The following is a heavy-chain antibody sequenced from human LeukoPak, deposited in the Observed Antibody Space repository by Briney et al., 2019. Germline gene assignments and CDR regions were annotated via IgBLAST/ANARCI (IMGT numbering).Heavy chain of an antibody. J-gene: IGHJ3*02. Sequence: SWETLSLTCTVSGDSISAFYWSWIRQPPGKGLEWIGYIYYSGSTNCNPSLKSRVTILIETSKNQFSLKLRSVTAADTAVYYCARGGARGSSAFDIWGQGTMVTVSS. CDR2: IYYSGST. V-gene: IGHV4-59*01. CDR3: ARGGARGSSAFDI. CDR1: GDSISAFY. D-gene: IGHD3-10*01.